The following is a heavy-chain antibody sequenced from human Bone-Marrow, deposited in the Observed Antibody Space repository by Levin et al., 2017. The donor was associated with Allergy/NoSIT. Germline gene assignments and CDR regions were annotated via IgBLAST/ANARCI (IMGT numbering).Heavy chain of an antibody. CDR2: VSYDGDDK. CDR1: GFTFNSYD. D-gene: IGHD1-14*01. Sequence: GGSLRLSCAASGFTFNSYDMHWVRQAPGKGLEWVAMVSYDGDDKFYADSVKGRLTISRDDPKNTLYLQMNSLRAEDTGVYFCAREREPADLFRHSYHHYMGVWGKGTTVTVSS. V-gene: IGHV3-30*03. J-gene: IGHJ6*03. CDR3: AREREPADLFRHSYHHYMGV.